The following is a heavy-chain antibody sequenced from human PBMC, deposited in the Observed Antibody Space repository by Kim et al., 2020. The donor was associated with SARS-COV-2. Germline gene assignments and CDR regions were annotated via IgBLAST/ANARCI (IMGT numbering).Heavy chain of an antibody. CDR3: ARRIAAAGELIDY. Sequence: GGSLRLSCAASGFTFSSYAMSWVRQAPGKGLEWVSAISGSGGSTYYADSVKGRFTISRDNSKNTLYLQMNSLRAEDTAVYYCARRIAAAGELIDYWGQGTLVTVSS. CDR1: GFTFSSYA. D-gene: IGHD6-13*01. J-gene: IGHJ4*02. V-gene: IGHV3-23*01. CDR2: ISGSGGST.